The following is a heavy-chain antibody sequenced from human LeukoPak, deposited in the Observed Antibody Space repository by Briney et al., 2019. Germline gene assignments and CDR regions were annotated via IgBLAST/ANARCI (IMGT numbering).Heavy chain of an antibody. V-gene: IGHV3-53*01. CDR2: IYSGGST. D-gene: IGHD1-26*01. Sequence: GGSLRLSCAASGFTVSSNYMSWVRQAPGKGLEGVSVIYSGGSTYYADSMNGRFTIARDNSKNTWYFQINSLRAEDTAVYSCARTGPSGSPDAFDIWGKGTMVTVSS. CDR3: ARTGPSGSPDAFDI. J-gene: IGHJ3*02. CDR1: GFTVSSNY.